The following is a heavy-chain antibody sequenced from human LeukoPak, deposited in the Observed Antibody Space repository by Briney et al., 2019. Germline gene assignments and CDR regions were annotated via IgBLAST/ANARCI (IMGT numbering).Heavy chain of an antibody. D-gene: IGHD6-13*01. Sequence: PGGSLRLSCAASGLTFSNYWMHWVRQAPGKGLVWVSRINGDGSGRNYADSVKGRFTISRDNAKNTLYLQMNSLRAEDTAVYYCASASSHRIAAGGDYWGQGTLVTVSS. CDR3: ASASSHRIAAGGDY. V-gene: IGHV3-74*01. CDR1: GLTFSNYW. J-gene: IGHJ4*02. CDR2: INGDGSGR.